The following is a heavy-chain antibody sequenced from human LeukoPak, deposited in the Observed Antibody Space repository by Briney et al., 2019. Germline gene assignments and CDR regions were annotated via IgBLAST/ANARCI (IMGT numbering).Heavy chain of an antibody. Sequence: PSETLSLTCAVYGEPFSGYYWGWIRQPPGKGLEWIGEINHSGSTNYNPSLKSRVTISVDTSKNQFSLKLSSVTAADTAVYYCARRGRTLRYFDWLLPGFEYWGQGTLVTVSS. CDR1: GEPFSGYY. D-gene: IGHD3-9*01. CDR2: INHSGST. CDR3: ARRGRTLRYFDWLLPGFEY. V-gene: IGHV4-34*01. J-gene: IGHJ4*02.